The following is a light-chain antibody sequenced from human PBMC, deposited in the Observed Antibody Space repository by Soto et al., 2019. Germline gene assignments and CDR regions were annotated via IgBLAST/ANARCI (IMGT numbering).Light chain of an antibody. CDR3: CSYAGNSLWV. J-gene: IGLJ3*02. V-gene: IGLV2-11*01. CDR2: DVS. CDR1: SSDVGGYNY. Sequence: QSALTQPRSVSGSPGQSVTISCTGTSSDVGGYNYVSWYQQHPGKAPKLVIYDVSKRPSGVPDRFSGSKSANTASLTISGLQAEDGGDYYCCSYAGNSLWVFGGGTKLTVL.